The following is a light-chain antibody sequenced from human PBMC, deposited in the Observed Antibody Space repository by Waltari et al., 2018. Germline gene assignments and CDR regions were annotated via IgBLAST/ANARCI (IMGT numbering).Light chain of an antibody. CDR2: GTF. CDR1: ESVSSTY. CDR3: QHRKT. Sequence: EIVVTQSPGTLSLSPGERATLSCRASESVSSTYLAWYQQRPGQAPRLLIYGTFNRATGIPDRFSGSGSGTDFTLTISRLEPEDFAVYYCQHRKTFGQGTKVEIK. J-gene: IGKJ1*01. V-gene: IGKV3-20*01.